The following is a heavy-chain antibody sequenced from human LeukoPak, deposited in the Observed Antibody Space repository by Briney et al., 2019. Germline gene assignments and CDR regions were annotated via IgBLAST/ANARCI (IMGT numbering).Heavy chain of an antibody. CDR1: GFTFSSYA. Sequence: GGSLRLSCAASGFTFSSYAMSRVPQAPGKGLEWVSAISGSGGSTHYADSVKGRFTISRDNSKNTLYLQMNSLRAEDTAVYYCAKEYSGSYSGDYWGQGTLVTVSS. CDR2: ISGSGGST. V-gene: IGHV3-23*01. D-gene: IGHD1-26*01. CDR3: AKEYSGSYSGDY. J-gene: IGHJ4*02.